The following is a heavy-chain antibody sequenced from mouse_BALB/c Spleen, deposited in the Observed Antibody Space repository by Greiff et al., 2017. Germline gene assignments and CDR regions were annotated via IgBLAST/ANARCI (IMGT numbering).Heavy chain of an antibody. V-gene: IGHV1-9*01. Sequence: VQLQPAGAGLMKPGTSVKIPRQATGYPFNSHWIEWVKPRPGHGPEWIGEILPGSGSTNYNEKFKGKATFTADTSFNTAYMQLSSLTSEDSAVYYCARGGDYWGQGTSVTVSS. CDR3: ARGGDY. J-gene: IGHJ4*01. CDR2: ILPGSGST. CDR1: GYPFNSHW.